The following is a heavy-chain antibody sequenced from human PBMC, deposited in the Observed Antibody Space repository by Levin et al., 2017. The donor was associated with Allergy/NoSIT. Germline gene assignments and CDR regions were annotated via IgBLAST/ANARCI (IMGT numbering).Heavy chain of an antibody. CDR3: ARDQDD. CDR2: IGSDGRST. Sequence: AGGSLRLSCAASGFTFSNYWMHWVRQAPGKGLVWVSRIGSDGRSTDYTDSVKGRFTLSRDTAKNTLYLQMDSLRAEDTAVYYCARDQDDWGQGTLVIVSS. V-gene: IGHV3-74*01. J-gene: IGHJ4*02. CDR1: GFTFSNYW.